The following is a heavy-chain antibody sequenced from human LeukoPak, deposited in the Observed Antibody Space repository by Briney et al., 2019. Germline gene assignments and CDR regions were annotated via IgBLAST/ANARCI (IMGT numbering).Heavy chain of an antibody. CDR3: ARGIITFGGVIVPLGY. D-gene: IGHD3-16*02. J-gene: IGHJ4*02. Sequence: GASVKVSCKPSGYTFTSYYMHWVRQPPAQGLEWMGIINHSGGNTRYAQKFQGRVTMTRDTSTSTVYTELSRLSSEDTAVYYCARGIITFGGVIVPLGYWGQGTLVTVSS. CDR2: INHSGGNT. V-gene: IGHV1-46*01. CDR1: GYTFTSYY.